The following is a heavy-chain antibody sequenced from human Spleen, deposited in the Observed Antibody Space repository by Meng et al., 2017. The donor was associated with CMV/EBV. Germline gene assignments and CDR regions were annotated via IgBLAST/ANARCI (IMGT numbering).Heavy chain of an antibody. J-gene: IGHJ6*02. D-gene: IGHD3-3*01. CDR1: GYTFMGYY. V-gene: IGHV1-2*02. CDR3: ARDLRPGTTIFGVRSVHYGMDV. CDR2: INPNRGDT. Sequence: ASVKVSCKTSGYTFMGYYMHWVRQPPGQGLEWMGWINPNRGDTNYAQQFQGRVTLTRDTSINTGYMELSRLRSDDTAVYYCARDLRPGTTIFGVRSVHYGMDVWGQGTTVTVSS.